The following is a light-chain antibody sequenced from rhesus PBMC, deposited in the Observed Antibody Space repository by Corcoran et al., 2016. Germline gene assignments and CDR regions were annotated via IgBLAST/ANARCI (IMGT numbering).Light chain of an antibody. CDR1: QSISSW. Sequence: DIQMTQSPSSLSASVGDTVTITCRASQSISSWLAWYQPKPGKAPNLLIYKAFRLQSGVPSRFSGSGSGTDFILPISSLQSEGFAASFCQQYTSSPLTFGGGTKVELK. CDR2: KAF. J-gene: IGKJ4*01. V-gene: IGKV1-22*01. CDR3: QQYTSSPLT.